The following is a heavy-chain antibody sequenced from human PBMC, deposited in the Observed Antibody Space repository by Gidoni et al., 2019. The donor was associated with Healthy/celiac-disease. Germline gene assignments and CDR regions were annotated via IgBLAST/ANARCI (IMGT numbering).Heavy chain of an antibody. CDR2: INHSGST. Sequence: QVQLQQWGAGLLKPSETLSLTGAVYGGSFSGYYWSWLRQPPGKGLEWIGEINHSGSTNYNPSLKSRVTISVDTSKNQFSLKLSSVTAADTAVYYCARAVKYSSGWYRVSWFDPWGQGTLVTVSS. D-gene: IGHD6-19*01. CDR3: ARAVKYSSGWYRVSWFDP. CDR1: GGSFSGYY. J-gene: IGHJ5*02. V-gene: IGHV4-34*01.